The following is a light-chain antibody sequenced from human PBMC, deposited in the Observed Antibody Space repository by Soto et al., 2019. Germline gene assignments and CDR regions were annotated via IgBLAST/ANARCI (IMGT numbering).Light chain of an antibody. CDR3: QQYNNWPWT. Sequence: EIVLTQSPGTLSLSPGEEATLSCRASQSISGTLAWYQQKPGQAPRLLIYGASTRATSFPARFSGSGSGTDFTLTISSLQSEDFAVYYCQQYNNWPWTFGQGTKVDIK. V-gene: IGKV3-15*01. CDR1: QSISGT. J-gene: IGKJ1*01. CDR2: GAS.